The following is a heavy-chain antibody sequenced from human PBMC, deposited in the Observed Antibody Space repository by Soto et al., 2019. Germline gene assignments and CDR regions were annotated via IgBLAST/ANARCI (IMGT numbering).Heavy chain of an antibody. V-gene: IGHV3-23*01. J-gene: IGHJ6*02. D-gene: IGHD4-17*01. CDR3: AREVWRTVTNDAGDHYHYDGMDV. CDR2: ISGDGIRT. CDR1: GFTFSSFA. Sequence: EVQLLESGGGLEQPGGSLRLSCAVSGFTFSSFAVTWVRQAPGKGLEWVSGISGDGIRTYYTDSVKGRFTISRDNSKNTLYLQMNSLRVEDTAVYFCAREVWRTVTNDAGDHYHYDGMDVWGQGTTVTVSS.